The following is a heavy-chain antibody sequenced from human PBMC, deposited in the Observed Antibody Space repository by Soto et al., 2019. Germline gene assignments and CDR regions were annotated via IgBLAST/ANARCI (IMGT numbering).Heavy chain of an antibody. Sequence: QVQLVESVGGVVQPGRSLRLSCAASGFTFSSYAMHWVRQAPGKGLEWVAVISYDGSNKYYADSVKGRFTISRDNSKNTLYLQMNSLRAEDTAVYYCARNQAAGSLLYGSGSSRGQGTLVTVSS. CDR3: ARNQAAGSLLYGSGSS. D-gene: IGHD3-10*01. J-gene: IGHJ4*02. CDR2: ISYDGSNK. CDR1: GFTFSSYA. V-gene: IGHV3-30-3*01.